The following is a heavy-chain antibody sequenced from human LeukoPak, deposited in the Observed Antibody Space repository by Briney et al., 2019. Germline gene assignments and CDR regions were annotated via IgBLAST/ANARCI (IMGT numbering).Heavy chain of an antibody. CDR3: ARDRGGSKYFDS. J-gene: IGHJ4*02. D-gene: IGHD3-10*01. Sequence: GGSLRLSCAASGFTSSTFGMHWVRQAPGKGLEWVAVIWSDGSIKFYADSVKGRFTISRDNSKNTLFLQMNSLRAEDTALYSCARDRGGSKYFDSWGQGTLVTVSS. CDR2: IWSDGSIK. V-gene: IGHV3-33*01. CDR1: GFTSSTFG.